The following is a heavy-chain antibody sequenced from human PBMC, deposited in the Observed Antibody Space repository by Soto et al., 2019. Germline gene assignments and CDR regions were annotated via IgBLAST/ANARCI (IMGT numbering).Heavy chain of an antibody. D-gene: IGHD3-9*01. J-gene: IGHJ6*02. V-gene: IGHV5-10-1*01. Sequence: ESLKISFKGSGYSFTSYWISWVRQMPGKGLEWMGRIDPSDSYTNYSPSFQGHVTISADKSISTAYLQWSSLKASDTAMYYCARHGNYDILTGPSYYYYGMDVWGQGTTVTVSS. CDR3: ARHGNYDILTGPSYYYYGMDV. CDR1: GYSFTSYW. CDR2: IDPSDSYT.